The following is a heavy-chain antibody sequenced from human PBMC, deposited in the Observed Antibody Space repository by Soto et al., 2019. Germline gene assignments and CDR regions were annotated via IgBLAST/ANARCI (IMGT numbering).Heavy chain of an antibody. Sequence: EVQLLESGGGLVQPGGSLRLSCAASGFTFSSYAMSWVRQAPGQGLEWVSGISGSGDSTYYADSVKGRFTISRDNSKNTLYMLMNSLRAEDTAIYYCARGSKDSYPGSRIFDFWGRGTLVTVSS. CDR1: GFTFSSYA. V-gene: IGHV3-23*01. D-gene: IGHD3-10*01. J-gene: IGHJ4*02. CDR3: ARGSKDSYPGSRIFDF. CDR2: ISGSGDST.